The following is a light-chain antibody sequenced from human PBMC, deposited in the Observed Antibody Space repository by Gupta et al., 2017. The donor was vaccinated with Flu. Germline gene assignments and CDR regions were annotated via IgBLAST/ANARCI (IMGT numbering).Light chain of an antibody. J-gene: IGLJ3*02. CDR3: QVWDNNSDHWV. CDR2: DDR. V-gene: IGLV3-21*02. Sequence: GGNHIGSKSVHWYQEMPGQAPVLVVYDDRDRPSGIPERFSGSNSGDTATLTISRVEAGDEADYYCQVWDNNSDHWVFGGGTKLTVL. CDR1: HIGSKS.